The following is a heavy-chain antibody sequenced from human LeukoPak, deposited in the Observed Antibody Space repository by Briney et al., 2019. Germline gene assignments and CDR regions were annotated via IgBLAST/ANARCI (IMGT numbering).Heavy chain of an antibody. J-gene: IGHJ3*02. CDR3: ARPYDSSGSYAFDI. Sequence: GASVKVSCKASGYTFTSYGISWVRQAPGQGLEWMGGIIPIFGTANYAQKFQGRVTITADESTSTAYMELSSLRSEDTAVYYCARPYDSSGSYAFDIWGQGTMVTVSS. CDR2: IIPIFGTA. V-gene: IGHV1-69*13. D-gene: IGHD3-22*01. CDR1: GYTFTSYG.